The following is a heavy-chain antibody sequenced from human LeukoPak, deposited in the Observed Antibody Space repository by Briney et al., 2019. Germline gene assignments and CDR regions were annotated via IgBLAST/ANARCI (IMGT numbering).Heavy chain of an antibody. CDR1: GYTLTELS. J-gene: IGHJ6*02. Sequence: GASVKVSCKVSGYTLTELSMHWVRQAPGKGLEWMGGFDPEDGETIYAQKFQGRVTMTEDTSTDTAYMELSSLRSEDTAMYYCYLVVESYGMDVWGQGTTVTVSS. D-gene: IGHD3-22*01. CDR2: FDPEDGET. V-gene: IGHV1-24*01. CDR3: YLVVESYGMDV.